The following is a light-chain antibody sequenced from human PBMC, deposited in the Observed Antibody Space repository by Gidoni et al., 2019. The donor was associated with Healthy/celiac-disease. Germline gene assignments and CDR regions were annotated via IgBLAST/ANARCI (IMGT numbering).Light chain of an antibody. CDR2: GAS. Sequence: DIVLTHAPGNLSLSLRERATLSCRPSQSGSSSYLAWYQQKPGQAPRPLIYGASSRANGIPDRFSGSGCGTDFTLTISRLEPEDFAVYYCQQYGSSLYTMGQGTKLEIK. CDR3: QQYGSSLYT. CDR1: QSGSSSY. J-gene: IGKJ2*01. V-gene: IGKV3-20*01.